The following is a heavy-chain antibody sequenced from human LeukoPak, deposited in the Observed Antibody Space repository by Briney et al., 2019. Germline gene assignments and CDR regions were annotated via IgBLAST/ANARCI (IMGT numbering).Heavy chain of an antibody. Sequence: GGSLRLSCVVSGFTFTEYWMSWVRQAPGKGLEWVANIKEDGSEKYFVDSVKGRFTISRDNAKNSLYLQMKSLRAEDTAVYYCARGEYYYDGGYWGQGTLVTVSS. D-gene: IGHD3-22*01. CDR1: GFTFTEYW. CDR2: IKEDGSEK. CDR3: ARGEYYYDGGY. J-gene: IGHJ4*02. V-gene: IGHV3-7*04.